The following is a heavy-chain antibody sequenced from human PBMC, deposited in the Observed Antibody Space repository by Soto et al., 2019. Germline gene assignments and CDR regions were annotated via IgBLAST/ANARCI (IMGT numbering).Heavy chain of an antibody. Sequence: QVPLVQSGAEVKKPGASVKVSCKASGYTFTSYGISWVRQAPGQXLEWMGWISAYNGNTNYAQKLQGRVTMTTDXXTSXXXXXLRSLRSDDTAVYYCAREDTAMVDYWGQGTLVTVSS. CDR3: AREDTAMVDY. D-gene: IGHD5-18*01. J-gene: IGHJ4*02. CDR1: GYTFTSYG. V-gene: IGHV1-18*01. CDR2: ISAYNGNT.